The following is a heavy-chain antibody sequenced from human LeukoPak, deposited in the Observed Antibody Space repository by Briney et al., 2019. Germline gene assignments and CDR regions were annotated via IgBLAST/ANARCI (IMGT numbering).Heavy chain of an antibody. Sequence: GGSLRLSCAASGFTFDDYDMSWVRQAPGKGLEWVSHISGSGGSTYYTDSVKGRFTISRDNSKNTLNLQMNSLRAEDTAVYYCAKGRFSSSYPYFEYWGQGTLVTVSS. CDR3: AKGRFSSSYPYFEY. D-gene: IGHD2-2*01. J-gene: IGHJ4*02. V-gene: IGHV3-23*01. CDR2: ISGSGGST. CDR1: GFTFDDYD.